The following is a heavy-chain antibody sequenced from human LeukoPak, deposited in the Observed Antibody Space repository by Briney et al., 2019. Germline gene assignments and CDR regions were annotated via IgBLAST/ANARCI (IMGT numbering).Heavy chain of an antibody. CDR1: GGSISSYY. Sequence: PSGTLSLTCTVSGGSISSYYWSWIRQPAGKGLEWIGRIYTSGSTNYNPSLKSRVTMSVDTSKNQFSLKLSSVTAADTAVYYCAKDKNYDILTGYFESPNWYFALWGRGTLVTVSS. V-gene: IGHV4-4*07. CDR3: AKDKNYDILTGYFESPNWYFAL. CDR2: IYTSGST. D-gene: IGHD3-9*01. J-gene: IGHJ2*01.